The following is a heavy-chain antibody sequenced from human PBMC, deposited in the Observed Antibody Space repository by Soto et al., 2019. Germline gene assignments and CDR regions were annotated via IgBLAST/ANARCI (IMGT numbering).Heavy chain of an antibody. V-gene: IGHV3-30-3*01. Sequence: PGGSLILSGAASGFTFSSYAMHWVRQAPGKGLEWVAVISYDGSNKYYADSVKGRFTISRDNSKNTLYLQMNSRRAEDTAVYYCARGGTYSYATVGPFDYWGQGTLVTVSS. CDR2: ISYDGSNK. CDR3: ARGGTYSYATVGPFDY. J-gene: IGHJ4*02. D-gene: IGHD5-18*01. CDR1: GFTFSSYA.